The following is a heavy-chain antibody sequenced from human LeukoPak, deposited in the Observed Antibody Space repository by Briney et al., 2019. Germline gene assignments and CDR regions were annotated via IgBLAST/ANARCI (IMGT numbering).Heavy chain of an antibody. D-gene: IGHD6-19*01. CDR1: RGSISSYY. Sequence: PSETLSLTXTVSRGSISSYYWSWVRQPPGKGLEWIGYIYYSGSTNYNPSLKSRVTISVDTSKNQFSLKLISVTAADTAIYYCARVQSSGHDYWGQGTLVTVSS. CDR2: IYYSGST. J-gene: IGHJ4*02. V-gene: IGHV4-59*01. CDR3: ARVQSSGHDY.